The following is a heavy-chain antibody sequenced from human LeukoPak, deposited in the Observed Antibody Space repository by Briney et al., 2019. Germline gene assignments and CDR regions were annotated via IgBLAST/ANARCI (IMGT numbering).Heavy chain of an antibody. CDR1: GFTLSSYS. D-gene: IGHD5-24*01. J-gene: IGHJ4*02. V-gene: IGHV3-21*01. CDR2: ISRSSAYI. Sequence: PGGSLRLSCAASGFTLSSYSMNWVRQAPGKGLEWVSSISRSSAYIYYADSVKGRFTISRDNAKNSLYLQMNSLRAEDTAMYYCTRETPDGYDYWGQGTLVTVSS. CDR3: TRETPDGYDY.